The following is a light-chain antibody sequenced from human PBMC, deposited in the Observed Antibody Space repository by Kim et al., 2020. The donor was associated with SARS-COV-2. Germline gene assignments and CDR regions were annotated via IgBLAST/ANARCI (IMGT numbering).Light chain of an antibody. CDR3: QQFGSSPYT. V-gene: IGKV3-20*01. Sequence: LSAAERATLSCRASQTITSTSLAWYQQNPGQAPRLLIYGASSRATGIPDRFSGSGSGTDFTLTITRLEPEDFAVYYCQQFGSSPYTFGQGTKLEI. CDR1: QTITSTS. J-gene: IGKJ2*01. CDR2: GAS.